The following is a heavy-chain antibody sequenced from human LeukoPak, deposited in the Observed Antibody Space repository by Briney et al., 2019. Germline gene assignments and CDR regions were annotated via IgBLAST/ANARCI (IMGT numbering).Heavy chain of an antibody. V-gene: IGHV1-18*01. CDR2: ITVYNGNT. CDR3: ARDWHCSGGSCYSDY. J-gene: IGHJ4*02. D-gene: IGHD2-15*01. Sequence: ASVRVSCKASGYTFTSYGISWVRQAPGQGLEWMGWITVYNGNTNYIQKLQGRATMTTDTSTSTAYMDLRSLRSDDTAVYYCARDWHCSGGSCYSDYWGQGTLVTVSS. CDR1: GYTFTSYG.